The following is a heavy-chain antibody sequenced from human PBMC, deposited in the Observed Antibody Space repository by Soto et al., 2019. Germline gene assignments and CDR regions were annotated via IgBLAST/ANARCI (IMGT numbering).Heavy chain of an antibody. CDR3: AKDYYDYVWVPGGVCDY. Sequence: EVQLLESGGGLVQPGGSLRLSCAASGFTFSSYAMSWVRQAPGKGLEWVSAISGSGGSTYYADSVKGRFTISRDNSKNTLYLQTNSLRAEDTAVYYCAKDYYDYVWVPGGVCDYWGQGTLVTVSS. J-gene: IGHJ4*02. D-gene: IGHD3-16*01. V-gene: IGHV3-23*01. CDR2: ISGSGGST. CDR1: GFTFSSYA.